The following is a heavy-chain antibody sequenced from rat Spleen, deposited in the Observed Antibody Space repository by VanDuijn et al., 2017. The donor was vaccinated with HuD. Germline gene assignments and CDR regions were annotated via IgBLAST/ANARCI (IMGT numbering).Heavy chain of an antibody. V-gene: IGHV5-29*01. CDR2: ISSDGTST. J-gene: IGHJ3*01. D-gene: IGHD1-11*01. CDR1: RFTFSNYG. CDR3: ARDIYGGYSELGYFAY. Sequence: EVQMVESGGGLVQPGRSLKLSCAASRFTFSNYGMAWVRQAPAKGLEWVATISSDGTSTYYRDSVKGRFTISRDNAKSTLYLQMDSLRSEDTATYFCARDIYGGYSELGYFAYWVQGTLVTVSS.